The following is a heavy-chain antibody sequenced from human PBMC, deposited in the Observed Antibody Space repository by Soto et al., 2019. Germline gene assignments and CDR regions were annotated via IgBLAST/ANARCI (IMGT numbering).Heavy chain of an antibody. CDR3: ARERTVAGNDY. D-gene: IGHD6-19*01. CDR2: MNPNSGNT. J-gene: IGHJ4*02. Sequence: ASVKVSCKASGYTCTSYDINWVRQATGQGLEWMGWMNPNSGNTGYAKKFKGRFTMTRNTSISTAYMELSSLRFEDTAVYYCARERTVAGNDYWGQGTLVTVSS. V-gene: IGHV1-8*01. CDR1: GYTCTSYD.